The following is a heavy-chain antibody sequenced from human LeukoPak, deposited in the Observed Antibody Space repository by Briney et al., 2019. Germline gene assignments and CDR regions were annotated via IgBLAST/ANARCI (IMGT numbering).Heavy chain of an antibody. J-gene: IGHJ4*02. V-gene: IGHV3-74*01. CDR3: ATGNYHDSRGYYTFGY. Sequence: GGSLRLSCAASGFTFSRYWMHWVRQVPGKGLVWVSLINGDGSTTSYADFVKGRFTISRDNAKNTLSLQVNSLRAEDTAVYYCATGNYHDSRGYYTFGYWGQGTLVTVSS. CDR1: GFTFSRYW. CDR2: INGDGSTT. D-gene: IGHD3-22*01.